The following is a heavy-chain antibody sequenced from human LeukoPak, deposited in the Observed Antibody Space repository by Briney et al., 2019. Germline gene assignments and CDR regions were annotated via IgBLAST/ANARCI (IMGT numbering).Heavy chain of an antibody. CDR1: GYTFTGYY. Sequence: ASVKVSCKASGYTFTGYYMHWVRQAPGRGLEWMGRINPNSGGANYAQKFQGRVTMTRDTSISTAYMELSRLRSDDTAMYYCARAGGSEVVITYYFDYWGQGTLVTVSS. J-gene: IGHJ4*02. V-gene: IGHV1-2*06. D-gene: IGHD3-22*01. CDR2: INPNSGGA. CDR3: ARAGGSEVVITYYFDY.